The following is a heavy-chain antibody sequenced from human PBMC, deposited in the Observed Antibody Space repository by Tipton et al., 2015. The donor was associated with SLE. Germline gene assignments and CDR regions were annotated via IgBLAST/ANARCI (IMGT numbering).Heavy chain of an antibody. CDR3: ARTSGSYMDY. V-gene: IGHV4-59*01. D-gene: IGHD3-10*01. CDR2: IDYSGGT. J-gene: IGHJ4*02. Sequence: TLSLTCTVSGASISDYYWTWIRQFPGKGLEWIGYIDYSGGTNHSPSLRSRLTTSVDTSKNQFSLRLSSVTAADTAVYYCARTSGSYMDYWGQGTLVAVSS. CDR1: GASISDYY.